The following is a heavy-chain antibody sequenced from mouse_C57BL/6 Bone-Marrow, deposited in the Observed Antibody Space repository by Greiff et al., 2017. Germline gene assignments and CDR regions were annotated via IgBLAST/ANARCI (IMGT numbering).Heavy chain of an antibody. CDR1: GFTFSSYG. Sequence: DVMLVESGGDLVKPGGSLKLSCAASGFTFSSYGMSWVRQTPDKRLEWVATISSGGSYTYYPDSVKGRFTISRDNAKNTLYLQMSSLKSEDTAMYYCARHEGLGYGYLLYFDYWGQGTTLTVSS. D-gene: IGHD2-2*01. CDR2: ISSGGSYT. J-gene: IGHJ2*01. V-gene: IGHV5-6*02. CDR3: ARHEGLGYGYLLYFDY.